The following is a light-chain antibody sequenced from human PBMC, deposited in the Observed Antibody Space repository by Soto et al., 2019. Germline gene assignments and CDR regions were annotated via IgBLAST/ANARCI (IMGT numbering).Light chain of an antibody. CDR2: GAS. Sequence: EIVLTQSPGTLSLSPGERATLSCRASQSVSSSYLAWYQQKPGQAPRPLIYGASSRATGIPDTFSGSGSGTDFTLTISRLEPEDFAGYCCQQYGSSPQTYTSGQGTKLDIK. V-gene: IGKV3-20*01. J-gene: IGKJ2*01. CDR1: QSVSSSY. CDR3: QQYGSSPQTYT.